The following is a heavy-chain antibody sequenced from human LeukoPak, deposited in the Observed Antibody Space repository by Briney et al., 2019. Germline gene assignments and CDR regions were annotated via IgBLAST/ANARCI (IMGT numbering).Heavy chain of an antibody. D-gene: IGHD1-26*01. CDR2: IYGDGST. J-gene: IGHJ3*01. Sequence: ASETLSLTCTVSGGSITSYYWTWIRQPPGKGLEWIGFIYGDGSTKYNPPLKSRVTMSVDTSKNQFSLKLSSATAADSAVYYCARDKDSGPNHAKIRYDVWGQGTMVTVSS. V-gene: IGHV4-59*01. CDR1: GGSITSYY. CDR3: ARDKDSGPNHAKIRYDV.